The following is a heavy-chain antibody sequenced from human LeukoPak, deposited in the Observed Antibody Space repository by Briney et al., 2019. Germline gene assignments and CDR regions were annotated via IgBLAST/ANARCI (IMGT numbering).Heavy chain of an antibody. CDR3: ARAERTVSGLDV. D-gene: IGHD2-2*01. J-gene: IGHJ6*02. V-gene: IGHV1-2*02. Sequence: ASVQVSCTASGYTLTAYYIHWVRQAPGQGLEWMGWMNPHSGGTNYAQKFRAGVTMTTDTTINTAYLELTGLTSDDTALYYCARAERTVSGLDVWGQGTTVTVSS. CDR2: MNPHSGGT. CDR1: GYTLTAYY.